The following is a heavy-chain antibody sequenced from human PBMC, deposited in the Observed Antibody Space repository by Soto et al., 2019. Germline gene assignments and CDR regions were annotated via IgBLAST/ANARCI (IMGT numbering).Heavy chain of an antibody. CDR2: MYYTGNT. Sequence: QVQLQELGPGLVTSSQTLSLTCTACGGSISGGGYFWSWIRQHPGKGLEWIGYMYYTGNTYYNSSLRSRVTISIDTSNNEFSLKLTSVTAADTAVYYCARWRGDIFTARIDYWGQGTLVTVSS. CDR1: GGSISGGGYF. V-gene: IGHV4-31*03. D-gene: IGHD3-9*01. CDR3: ARWRGDIFTARIDY. J-gene: IGHJ4*02.